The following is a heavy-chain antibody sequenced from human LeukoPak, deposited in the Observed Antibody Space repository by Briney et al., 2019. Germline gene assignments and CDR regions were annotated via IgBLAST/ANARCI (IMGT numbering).Heavy chain of an antibody. Sequence: SQTLSLTCTVSGGSISSGDYYWSWIRQPPGKGLEWIGYIYYSGSTYYNPSLKSRVTISVDTSKNQFSLKLSSVTAADTAVYYCAGDTRTHYDMNWFDPWGQGTLVTVSS. CDR2: IYYSGST. J-gene: IGHJ5*02. CDR3: AGDTRTHYDMNWFDP. V-gene: IGHV4-30-4*08. D-gene: IGHD3-9*01. CDR1: GGSISSGDYY.